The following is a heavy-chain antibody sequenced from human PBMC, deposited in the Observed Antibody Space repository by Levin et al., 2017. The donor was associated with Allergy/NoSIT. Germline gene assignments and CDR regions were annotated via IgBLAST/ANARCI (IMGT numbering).Heavy chain of an antibody. D-gene: IGHD1-26*01. CDR1: GASIRTINW. V-gene: IGHV4-4*02. Sequence: SETLSLTCGVSGASIRTINWWTWVRQSPGKGLEWIAEIYHTGNTKYNPSLESRVTISVDESKNQFSLKMSPVTAADTAIYYCAKNSVEATGVLDSWGQGILVTVSS. J-gene: IGHJ4*02. CDR3: AKNSVEATGVLDS. CDR2: IYHTGNT.